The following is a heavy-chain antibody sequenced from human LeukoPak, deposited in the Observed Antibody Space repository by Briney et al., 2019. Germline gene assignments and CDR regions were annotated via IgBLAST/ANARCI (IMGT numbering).Heavy chain of an antibody. CDR3: AKDRSMYYDSTGQVY. V-gene: IGHV3-23*01. Sequence: PGGSLRLSCAASGFTFSSYAMSWVRQAPGKGLEWVSDISVSGGSTYYADSVRGRFTISRDTSKNTRYLHMSSVRAENTAVYSFAKDRSMYYDSTGQVYWGEGTLVTVSS. CDR2: ISVSGGST. D-gene: IGHD3-22*01. J-gene: IGHJ4*02. CDR1: GFTFSSYA.